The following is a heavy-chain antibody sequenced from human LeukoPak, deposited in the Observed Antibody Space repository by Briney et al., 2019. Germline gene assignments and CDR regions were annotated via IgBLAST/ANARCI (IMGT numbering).Heavy chain of an antibody. J-gene: IGHJ4*02. Sequence: GSLRLSCAASGFTVSSDYMNWVRQAPGKGLEWVSVIYGGGNIYYADSVKGRFTISRDNSKNTLYLQMNSLRAEDTAVYYCARGAGYNYPYYFDYWGQGTLVTVSS. CDR3: ARGAGYNYPYYFDY. V-gene: IGHV3-53*01. D-gene: IGHD5-24*01. CDR1: GFTVSSDY. CDR2: IYGGGNI.